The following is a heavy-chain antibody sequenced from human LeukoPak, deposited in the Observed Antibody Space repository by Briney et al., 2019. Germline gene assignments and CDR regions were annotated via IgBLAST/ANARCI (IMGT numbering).Heavy chain of an antibody. CDR3: ARDRVAFGEPHYFDY. CDR2: IKHDGSEQ. CDR1: GFTFSSFW. D-gene: IGHD3-10*01. Sequence: GGSLRLSCAAPGFTFSSFWMSWVRQTPGKGLEWVTNIKHDGSEQYYVDSVKGRFTISRDNAKNFVYLQMNGLRAEDTAVYYCARDRVAFGEPHYFDYWGQGALVTVSS. V-gene: IGHV3-7*01. J-gene: IGHJ4*02.